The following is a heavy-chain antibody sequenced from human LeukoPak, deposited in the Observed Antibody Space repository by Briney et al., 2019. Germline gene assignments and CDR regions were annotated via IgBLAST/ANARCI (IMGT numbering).Heavy chain of an antibody. Sequence: ASVKVSCKASEYTFTGYYMHWVRQAPGQGLEWMGWINPNSGGTNYAQKFQGRVTMTRDTSISTAYMELSRLRSDDTAVYYCARADCSSTSCYNPGWFDPWGQGTLVTVSS. V-gene: IGHV1-2*02. D-gene: IGHD2-2*01. CDR3: ARADCSSTSCYNPGWFDP. CDR2: INPNSGGT. J-gene: IGHJ5*02. CDR1: EYTFTGYY.